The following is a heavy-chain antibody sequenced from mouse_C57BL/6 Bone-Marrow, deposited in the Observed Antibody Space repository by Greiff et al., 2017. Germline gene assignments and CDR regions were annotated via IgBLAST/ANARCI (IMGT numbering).Heavy chain of an antibody. D-gene: IGHD1-1*01. CDR3: ARSHYCGSSPFDY. CDR1: GYSITSDY. V-gene: IGHV3-8*01. J-gene: IGHJ2*01. CDR2: ISYSGST. Sequence: VQLQQSGPGLAKPSQTLSLTCSVTGYSITSDYWNWIRQFPGNKLEYMGYISYSGSTYYNPSHNSRISITRDTSKNQYYLQLNSVTTEDTATYYCARSHYCGSSPFDYWGQGTTLTVSS.